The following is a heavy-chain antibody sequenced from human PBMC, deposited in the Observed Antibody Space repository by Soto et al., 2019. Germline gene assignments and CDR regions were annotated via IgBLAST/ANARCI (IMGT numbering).Heavy chain of an antibody. CDR2: ISAYNGNT. CDR3: ASLPHIAAREYYFDY. V-gene: IGHV1-18*01. D-gene: IGHD6-6*01. CDR1: GYTFTSYG. Sequence: QVQLVQSGAEVKKHGASVKVSCKASGYTFTSYGISWVRQAPGQGLEWMGWISAYNGNTNYAQKLQGRVTMTTDTSTSTAYMDLRSLRSDDTAVYYCASLPHIAAREYYFDYWGQGTLVTVSS. J-gene: IGHJ4*02.